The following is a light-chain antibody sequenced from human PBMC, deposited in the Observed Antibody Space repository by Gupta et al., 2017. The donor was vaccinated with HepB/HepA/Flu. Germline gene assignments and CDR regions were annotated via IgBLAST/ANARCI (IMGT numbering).Light chain of an antibody. Sequence: EIVMTQSPATLSVSPGDRATLSCRASQSISINLAWYQQKPGQAPRLLIYGASTRATGIPGRFSGSGYGTEFTLTISSRQSEDSAVYYCQQYNKWLALTFGGGTKVEIK. CDR2: GAS. J-gene: IGKJ4*01. V-gene: IGKV3-15*01. CDR1: QSISIN. CDR3: QQYNKWLALT.